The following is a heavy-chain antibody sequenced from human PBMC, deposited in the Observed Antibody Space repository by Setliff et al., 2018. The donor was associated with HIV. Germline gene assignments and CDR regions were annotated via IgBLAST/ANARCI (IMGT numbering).Heavy chain of an antibody. J-gene: IGHJ6*02. CDR3: GTAMYYYYGLDV. CDR1: GGSISSDY. CDR2: IYYSGST. D-gene: IGHD2-2*01. V-gene: IGHV4-59*08. Sequence: ETLSLTCTVSGGSISSDYWSWIRQPPGKGLEWIGYIYYSGSTNYNPSLKSRVTISVDASKNQFSLKLSSVTAADAAVYYCGTAMYYYYGLDVWGQGIRVTVSS.